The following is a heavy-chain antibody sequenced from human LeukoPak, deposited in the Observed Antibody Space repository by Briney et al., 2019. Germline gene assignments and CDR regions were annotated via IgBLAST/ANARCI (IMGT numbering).Heavy chain of an antibody. CDR2: IYPGDSDT. Sequence: GESLKISCKGSGYSFTNYWIGWVRQMPGKGLEWVAIIYPGDSDTRYSPSFQGQVTISADKSISTAYLQWSSLKASDTAMYYCARPSAPRWLQLHGVEVGAFDIWGQGTMVTVSS. J-gene: IGHJ3*02. CDR1: GYSFTNYW. CDR3: ARPSAPRWLQLHGVEVGAFDI. D-gene: IGHD5-24*01. V-gene: IGHV5-51*01.